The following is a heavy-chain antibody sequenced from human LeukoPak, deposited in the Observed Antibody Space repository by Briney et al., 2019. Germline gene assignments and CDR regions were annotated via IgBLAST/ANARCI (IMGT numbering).Heavy chain of an antibody. Sequence: GGSLRLSCAASGFTFSSYAMSWVRQAPGKGLEWVSFVSANGGTTFYADFVKGQFTVSRDNSKNTLYLQLNSLRAEDTAIYYCAKRMYTSGGAFDYWGQGTLVTVSS. CDR1: GFTFSSYA. J-gene: IGHJ4*02. D-gene: IGHD6-19*01. CDR3: AKRMYTSGGAFDY. V-gene: IGHV3-23*01. CDR2: VSANGGTT.